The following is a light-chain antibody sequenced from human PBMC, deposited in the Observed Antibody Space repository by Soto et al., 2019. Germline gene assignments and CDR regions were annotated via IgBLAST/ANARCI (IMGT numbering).Light chain of an antibody. J-gene: IGLJ2*01. CDR3: QSYDTSLSGFVV. Sequence: QLVLTQPPSVSGAPGQRVTISCTGSNSNIGAGYDVHWYQQLPGTAPKLLIYGNSNRPSGVPDRFSGSKSGTSASLAITGLQAEDEADYYCQSYDTSLSGFVVFGGGTQLTVL. CDR2: GNS. V-gene: IGLV1-40*01. CDR1: NSNIGAGYD.